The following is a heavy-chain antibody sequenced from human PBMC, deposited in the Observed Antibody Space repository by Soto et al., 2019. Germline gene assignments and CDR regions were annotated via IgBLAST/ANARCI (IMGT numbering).Heavy chain of an antibody. Sequence: GESFKSXCEASGXXXTXXXIAWVRQMPGKVLEWVGILYPGDSDIRYSPSFQGQVTISADKSIGTAYLQWSSLKASDTDMYYCARRARGYDDAIDYWGQGTLVSAPQ. CDR1: GXXXTXXX. J-gene: IGHJ4*02. D-gene: IGHD5-12*01. V-gene: IGHV5-51*01. CDR3: ARRARGYDDAIDY. CDR2: LYPGDSDI.